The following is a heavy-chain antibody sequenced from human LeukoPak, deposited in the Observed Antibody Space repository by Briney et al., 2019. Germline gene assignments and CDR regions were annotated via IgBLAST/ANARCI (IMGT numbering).Heavy chain of an antibody. D-gene: IGHD3-10*01. CDR1: GYTFTSYD. CDR2: MNPNSGNT. Sequence: GASVKVSCKASGYTFTSYDINWVRQATGQGLEWMGWMNPNSGNTGYAQKFQGRVTMTRNTSISTAYMELSSLRSEDTAVYYCARGRASPRVLVWFGELLEGNGMDVWGQGTTVTVSS. J-gene: IGHJ6*02. V-gene: IGHV1-8*01. CDR3: ARGRASPRVLVWFGELLEGNGMDV.